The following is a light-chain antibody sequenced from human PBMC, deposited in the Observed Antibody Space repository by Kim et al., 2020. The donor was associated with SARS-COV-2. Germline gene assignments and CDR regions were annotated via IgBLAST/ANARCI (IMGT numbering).Light chain of an antibody. J-gene: IGLJ2*01. CDR2: GKN. CDR3: NSRDSSGDHVL. CDR1: SLRTYY. Sequence: ALGQTVRITCQGDSLRTYYAHWFQQKAGQAPIVVIYGKNNRPSGIPDRFSGSSSGNTASLTITGAQAEDEADYYCNSRDSSGDHVLFGGGTQLTVL. V-gene: IGLV3-19*01.